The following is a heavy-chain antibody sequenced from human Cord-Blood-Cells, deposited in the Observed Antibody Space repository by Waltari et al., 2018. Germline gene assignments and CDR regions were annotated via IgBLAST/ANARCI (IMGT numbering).Heavy chain of an antibody. D-gene: IGHD4-17*01. CDR1: GFTFSSYT. J-gene: IGHJ4*02. CDR3: ARDHPYYGEIDY. CDR2: LSSSSSTI. Sequence: EVQLVESGGGLVQPGGTLSISCAASGFTFSSYTMTLVSQAPGKGLECVSYLSSSSSTIYYADSVKGRFTISRDNAKNSLYLQMNSLRDEDTAVYYCARDHPYYGEIDYWGQGTLVTVSS. V-gene: IGHV3-48*02.